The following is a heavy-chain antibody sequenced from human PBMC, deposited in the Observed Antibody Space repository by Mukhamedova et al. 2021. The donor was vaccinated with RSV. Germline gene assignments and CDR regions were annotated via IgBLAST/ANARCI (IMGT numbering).Heavy chain of an antibody. Sequence: NTNDNPSLKSRLTISVDTSKNQFSLQLSSLTAADTAAYYCARGAAGSSGCSPFDYWGQCTLVTVSS. J-gene: IGHJ4*02. V-gene: IGHV4-34*01. CDR2: NT. D-gene: IGHD6-19*01. CDR3: ARGAAGSSGCSPFDY.